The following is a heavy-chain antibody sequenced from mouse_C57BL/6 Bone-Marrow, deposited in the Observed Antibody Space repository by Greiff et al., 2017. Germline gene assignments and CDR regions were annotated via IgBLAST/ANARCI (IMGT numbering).Heavy chain of an antibody. CDR3: ARSYYDYDEWYFDV. J-gene: IGHJ1*03. Sequence: QVTLKESGPGILQSSQTLSLTCSFSGFSLSTSGMGVSWIRQPSGKGLEWLAHIYWDDDKRYNPSLKSRLTISKDTSRNQVFLKITSVDTADTATYDCARSYYDYDEWYFDVWGTGTTVTVSS. V-gene: IGHV8-12*01. CDR1: GFSLSTSGMG. D-gene: IGHD2-4*01. CDR2: IYWDDDK.